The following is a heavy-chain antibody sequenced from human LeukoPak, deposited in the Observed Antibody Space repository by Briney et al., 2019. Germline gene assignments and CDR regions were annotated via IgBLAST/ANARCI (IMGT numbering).Heavy chain of an antibody. V-gene: IGHV3-21*01. J-gene: IGHJ4*02. Sequence: GGSLRLSCAASGFTFSSYSMNWVRQAPGKGLEWVSSISSSSSYIYYADSVRGRSTISRDNAKNSLYLQMNSLRADDTAVYFCARESHGSGSYNFDYWGQGTLVTVSS. D-gene: IGHD3-10*01. CDR1: GFTFSSYS. CDR2: ISSSSSYI. CDR3: ARESHGSGSYNFDY.